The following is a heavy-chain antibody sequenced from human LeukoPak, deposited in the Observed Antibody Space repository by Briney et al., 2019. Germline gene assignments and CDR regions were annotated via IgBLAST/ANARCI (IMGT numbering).Heavy chain of an antibody. CDR1: GFIFSGSA. Sequence: GGSLKLSCAASGFIFSGSAIHWVRQSSGKGLEWVGQIDKKDKGYATATAYAASVKGRFTISRDDSINTAYLQMKRRKTDDTALYYCTRYSGTYNWFDPWGQGTLVTVSS. D-gene: IGHD1-26*01. J-gene: IGHJ5*02. CDR2: IDKKDKGYATAT. CDR3: TRYSGTYNWFDP. V-gene: IGHV3-73*01.